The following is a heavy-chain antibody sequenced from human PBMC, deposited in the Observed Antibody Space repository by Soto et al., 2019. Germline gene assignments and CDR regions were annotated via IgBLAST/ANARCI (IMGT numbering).Heavy chain of an antibody. Sequence: SVKVSCKASGGTFSSYAISWVRQAPGQGLEWMGGIIPIFGTANYAQKFQGRVTMTADESTSTAYMELSSLRSDDTAVYYCARGGEYGSRDYYYYGMDVWGQGTTVTVSS. D-gene: IGHD3-10*01. J-gene: IGHJ6*02. CDR2: IIPIFGTA. CDR1: GGTFSSYA. CDR3: ARGGEYGSRDYYYYGMDV. V-gene: IGHV1-69*13.